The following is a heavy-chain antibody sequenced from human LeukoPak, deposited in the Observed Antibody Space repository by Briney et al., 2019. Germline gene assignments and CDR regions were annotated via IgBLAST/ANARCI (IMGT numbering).Heavy chain of an antibody. D-gene: IGHD3-10*01. CDR2: ISGDGTTT. Sequence: PGGSLRLSCEASGFTFSGSWMNWVRQLPGKGLVWVSRISGDGTTTTYADSVKGRFTISRDNAKNTLYLQMNSLRDGDTAVYFCARGGSPFYWGQGSRVTVSS. V-gene: IGHV3-74*01. J-gene: IGHJ4*02. CDR3: ARGGSPFY. CDR1: GFTFSGSW.